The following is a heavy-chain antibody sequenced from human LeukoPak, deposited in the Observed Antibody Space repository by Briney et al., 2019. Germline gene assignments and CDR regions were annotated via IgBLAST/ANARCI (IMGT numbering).Heavy chain of an antibody. CDR1: GFTFSGSA. CDR3: TSSGSYLDAFDI. J-gene: IGHJ3*02. V-gene: IGHV3-73*01. CDR2: IRSKANNYAT. D-gene: IGHD1-26*01. Sequence: GGSLRLSCAASGFTFSGSAMHWVRQASGKGLEWVGRIRSKANNYATASAASVKGRFTFSRDDSKNTAYLQMNSLKTEDTAVYYCTSSGSYLDAFDIWRQGTVVTVSS.